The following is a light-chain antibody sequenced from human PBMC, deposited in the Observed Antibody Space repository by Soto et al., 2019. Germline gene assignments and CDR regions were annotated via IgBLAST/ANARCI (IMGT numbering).Light chain of an antibody. Sequence: EIVLTPSPATLSLSPGERATLSCMASQSVSSYLALYQQTPGQAPRLLIYDASNRATGIPARFSGSGSGTDFPLTISSLEPEDFAVYYCQQSSNWPPWKFGQGSTAAIK. CDR3: QQSSNWPPWK. J-gene: IGKJ1*01. CDR1: QSVSSY. V-gene: IGKV3-11*01. CDR2: DAS.